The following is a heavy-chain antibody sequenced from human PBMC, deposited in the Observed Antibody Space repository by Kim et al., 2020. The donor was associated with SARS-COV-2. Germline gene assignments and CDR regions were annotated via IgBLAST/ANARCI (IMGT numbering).Heavy chain of an antibody. Sequence: ASMKVSCKASGYTFTSYAMHWVRQAPGQRLEWMGWINAGNGNTKYSQKFQGRVTITRDTSASTVYMELSSLRSEDTAVYYCAREYYGSGSYYRRFDPWGQGTLVTVSS. J-gene: IGHJ5*02. CDR3: AREYYGSGSYYRRFDP. CDR1: GYTFTSYA. CDR2: INAGNGNT. V-gene: IGHV1-3*01. D-gene: IGHD3-10*01.